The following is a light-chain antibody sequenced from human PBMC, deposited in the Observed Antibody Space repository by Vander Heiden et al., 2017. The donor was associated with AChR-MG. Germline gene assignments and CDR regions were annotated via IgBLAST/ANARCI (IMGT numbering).Light chain of an antibody. CDR1: SSDVGGYNY. CDR2: DVN. V-gene: IGLV2-11*01. CDR3: CSYAGSYTEV. J-gene: IGLJ1*01. Sequence: SALTQPRSVSGSPGQSVTISCTGTSSDVGGYNYVSWYQQHPGKAPKLMLNDVNKRPSGVPDRFSGSKSGNTASLTISGLQAEDEADYYCCSYAGSYTEVFGTGTKVTVL.